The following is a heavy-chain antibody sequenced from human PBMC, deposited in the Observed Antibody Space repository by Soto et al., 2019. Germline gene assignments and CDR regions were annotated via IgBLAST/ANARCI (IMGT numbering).Heavy chain of an antibody. D-gene: IGHD3-16*02. J-gene: IGHJ4*02. CDR3: ARGVDWGYDYVWGSYRKNFDY. Sequence: SETLSLTCAVYGGSFSGYYWSWIRQPPGKGLEWIGEINHSGSTNYNPSLKSRVTISVDTAKNQFSLKLSSVTAADTAVYYCARGVDWGYDYVWGSYRKNFDYWGQGTLVTVSS. CDR1: GGSFSGYY. V-gene: IGHV4-34*01. CDR2: INHSGST.